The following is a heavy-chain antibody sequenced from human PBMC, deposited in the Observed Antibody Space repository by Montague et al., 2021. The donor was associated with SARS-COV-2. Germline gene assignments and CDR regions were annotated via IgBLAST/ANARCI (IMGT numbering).Heavy chain of an antibody. Sequence: SETLSLTCTVSGGSISSYYWSWIRQPPGKGLEWIGYIYYSGSTNYNPSLKSRVTISVDTSKNQFSLKLSSVTAADTAVYYCARHRRAPSCSGAGCYSPAGGFDPWGQGTLVTISS. CDR3: ARHRRAPSCSGAGCYSPAGGFDP. J-gene: IGHJ5*02. V-gene: IGHV4-59*08. CDR2: IYYSGST. D-gene: IGHD2-15*01. CDR1: GGSISSYY.